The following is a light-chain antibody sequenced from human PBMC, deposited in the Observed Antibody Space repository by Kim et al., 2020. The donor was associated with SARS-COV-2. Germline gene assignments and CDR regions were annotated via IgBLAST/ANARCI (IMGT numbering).Light chain of an antibody. CDR1: QDVKNI. Sequence: GDRVTFTCRTSQDVKNILAWYQQKPGKPPKLLIYAASTLHSGVPSRFSGSGSGTDFTLTISSLQPEDFATYFCQQLESYPITFGQGTRLEIK. CDR2: AAS. V-gene: IGKV1-13*02. CDR3: QQLESYPIT. J-gene: IGKJ5*01.